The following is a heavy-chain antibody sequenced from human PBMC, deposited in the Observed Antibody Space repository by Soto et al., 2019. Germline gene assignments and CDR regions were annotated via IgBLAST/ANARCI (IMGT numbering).Heavy chain of an antibody. CDR1: VWSFSGHY. CDR2: INHTGST. D-gene: IGHD3-22*01. V-gene: IGHV4-34*01. Sequence: PXETLSLTCSVYVWSFSGHYWSWIRQPPGKGLDWIGEINHTGSTNQNPSLKSRVSISVDTSKNQFFLKLRSVTAADTAVYYCARGISVIVGVQGDAPDKSSFDYWSQGTLVTVSS. J-gene: IGHJ4*02. CDR3: ARGISVIVGVQGDAPDKSSFDY.